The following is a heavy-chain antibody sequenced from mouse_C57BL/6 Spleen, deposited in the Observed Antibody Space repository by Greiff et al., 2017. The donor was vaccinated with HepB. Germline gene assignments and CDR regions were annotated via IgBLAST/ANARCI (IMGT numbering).Heavy chain of an antibody. J-gene: IGHJ3*01. CDR2: IYPGDGDT. CDR3: SIHWDGFAY. CDR1: GYAFSSYW. V-gene: IGHV1-80*01. Sequence: VHLQQSGAELVKPGASVKISCKASGYAFSSYWMNWVKQRPGKGLEWIGQIYPGDGDTNYNGKFKGKATLTADKSSSTAYLQLGILPSEDSAVYFCSIHWDGFAYLGQGTLVTVSA. D-gene: IGHD4-1*01.